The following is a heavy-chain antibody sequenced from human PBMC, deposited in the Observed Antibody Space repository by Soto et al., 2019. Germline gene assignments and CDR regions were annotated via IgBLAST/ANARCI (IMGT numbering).Heavy chain of an antibody. V-gene: IGHV3-74*01. CDR2: INSDGSST. CDR1: GLTFSNYW. D-gene: IGHD2-2*02. J-gene: IGHJ4*02. CDR3: ARDSEALYRYFDY. Sequence: GGSLRLSCAASGLTFSNYWMHWVRQAPGKGLVWVSRINSDGSSTTYADAVKGRFTVSRDNRRNTLYLEMNSLRADDTAVYYCARDSEALYRYFDYWGQGTLVTVSS.